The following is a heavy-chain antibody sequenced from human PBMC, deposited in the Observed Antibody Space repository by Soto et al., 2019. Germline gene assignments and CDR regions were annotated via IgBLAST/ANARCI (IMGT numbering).Heavy chain of an antibody. CDR2: INHSGST. D-gene: IGHD3-10*01. Sequence: SETLSLTCAVYGGSFSGYYWSWIRQPPGKGLEWIGEINHSGSTNYNPSLKSRVTISVDTSKNQFSLKLSSVTAADTAVYYCAIYLWFGEGNTAKTHYYYMDVWGKGTTVTVSS. CDR3: AIYLWFGEGNTAKTHYYYMDV. CDR1: GGSFSGYY. V-gene: IGHV4-34*01. J-gene: IGHJ6*03.